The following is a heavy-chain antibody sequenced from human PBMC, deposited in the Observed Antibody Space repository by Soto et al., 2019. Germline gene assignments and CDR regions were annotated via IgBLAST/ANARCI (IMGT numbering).Heavy chain of an antibody. CDR2: INPKTAAT. Sequence: QVQLVQSGAEVKKSGASVKVSCKASGYTFSDYSIQWLRQAPGQGLEWVAWINPKTAATNYAKKFQDRVTLTSDTSVSTAYLELTRLRPDDTAVYYCARIKWGLDYYSGMDVWGQGTAVTVSS. D-gene: IGHD5-12*01. J-gene: IGHJ6*02. CDR3: ARIKWGLDYYSGMDV. V-gene: IGHV1-2*02. CDR1: GYTFSDYS.